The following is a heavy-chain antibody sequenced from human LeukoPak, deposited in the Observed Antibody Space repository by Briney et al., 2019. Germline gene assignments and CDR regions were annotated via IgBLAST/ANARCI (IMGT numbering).Heavy chain of an antibody. CDR1: GFTVSSNY. J-gene: IGHJ4*02. D-gene: IGHD3-16*02. Sequence: PGGSLRLSCAASGFTVSSNYMSWVRQAPGKGLEWVSVIYSGGSTYYADSVKGRFTISRDNSKNTLYLQMNSLRAEDTAVYYCARGYDYVWGSYRYVLDYWGQGTLVTVSS. CDR3: ARGYDYVWGSYRYVLDY. CDR2: IYSGGST. V-gene: IGHV3-53*01.